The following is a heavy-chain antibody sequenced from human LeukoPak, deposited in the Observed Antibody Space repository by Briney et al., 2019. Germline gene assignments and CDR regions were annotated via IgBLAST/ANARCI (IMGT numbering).Heavy chain of an antibody. Sequence: GGSLRLSCAASGFTFSSYAMHWVRQAPGKGLEYVSAISSNGGSTYYANSVKGRFTISRDNSKNTLYLQMGSLRAEDMAVYYCAGGYDFWSGYPAYYYYGMDVWGQGTTVTVSS. V-gene: IGHV3-64*01. CDR2: ISSNGGST. D-gene: IGHD3-3*01. CDR1: GFTFSSYA. J-gene: IGHJ6*02. CDR3: AGGYDFWSGYPAYYYYGMDV.